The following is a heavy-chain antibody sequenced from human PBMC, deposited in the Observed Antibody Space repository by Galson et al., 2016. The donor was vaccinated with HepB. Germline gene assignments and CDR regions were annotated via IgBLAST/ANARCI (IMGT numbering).Heavy chain of an antibody. D-gene: IGHD1-1*01. Sequence: SLRLSCAASGFTFSSYSMNWVRQAPGKGLEWVSYISVYRTIYYADSVKGRFTISRDNVRNSLYLQMNTLRADDTAVYYCARSVEGHFDYWGQGILVTVSS. CDR2: ISVYRTI. CDR1: GFTFSSYS. CDR3: ARSVEGHFDY. V-gene: IGHV3-48*04. J-gene: IGHJ4*02.